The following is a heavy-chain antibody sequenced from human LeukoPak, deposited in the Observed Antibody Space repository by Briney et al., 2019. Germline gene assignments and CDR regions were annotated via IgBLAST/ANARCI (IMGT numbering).Heavy chain of an antibody. J-gene: IGHJ6*04. CDR2: IWYDGSNK. Sequence: PGGSLRLSCAASGFTFSSYGMHWVRQAPGKGLEWVAVIWYDGSNKYYAGSVKGRFTISRDNSKNTLYLQMNSLRAEDTAVYYCARDAGYSYGYIYYYYGMDVWGKGTTVTVSS. CDR1: GFTFSSYG. CDR3: ARDAGYSYGYIYYYYGMDV. D-gene: IGHD5-18*01. V-gene: IGHV3-33*01.